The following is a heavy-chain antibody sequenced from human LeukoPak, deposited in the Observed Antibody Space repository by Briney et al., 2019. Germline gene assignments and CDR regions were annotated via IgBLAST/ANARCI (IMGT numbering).Heavy chain of an antibody. V-gene: IGHV4-39*07. J-gene: IGHJ6*03. CDR3: ARTGVGATGPVYYYYYMDV. CDR1: GGSISSSSYY. Sequence: SETLSLTCTVSGGSISSSSYYWGWIRQPPGKGLEWIGSIYYSGSTYYNPSLKSRVTISVDTSKNQLSLKLSSVTAADTAVYYCARTGVGATGPVYYYYYMDVWGKGTTVTVSS. CDR2: IYYSGST. D-gene: IGHD1-26*01.